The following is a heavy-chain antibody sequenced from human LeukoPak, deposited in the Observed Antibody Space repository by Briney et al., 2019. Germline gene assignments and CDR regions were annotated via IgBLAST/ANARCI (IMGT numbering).Heavy chain of an antibody. CDR3: AKVLSSSWGYFGF. Sequence: PGGSLRLSCAASGFTFSSYGMHWVRQAPGKGLEWVAFIRDDGSIKYYADSVRGRFTISRDNSKNTLYLQMNSLRAEDTAVYYCAKVLSSSWGYFGFWGQGTLVTVSS. V-gene: IGHV3-30*02. CDR1: GFTFSSYG. D-gene: IGHD6-13*01. CDR2: IRDDGSIK. J-gene: IGHJ4*02.